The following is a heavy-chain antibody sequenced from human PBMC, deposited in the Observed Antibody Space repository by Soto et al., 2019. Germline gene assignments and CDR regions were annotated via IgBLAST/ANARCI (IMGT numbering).Heavy chain of an antibody. CDR3: ARDRDGYSLFYF. D-gene: IGHD4-4*01. J-gene: IGHJ4*02. CDR1: GGSIVSGGHY. Sequence: QVSLQESGPGLVQSSQTLSLTCTVSGGSIVSGGHYWSWIRHHPGKGLQWIGYINYSGTTFYNPSHKSRVIISVDTSKDQFSLRLNSVTAADTAFYYCARDRDGYSLFYFWGQGTLVTVSS. V-gene: IGHV4-31*03. CDR2: INYSGTT.